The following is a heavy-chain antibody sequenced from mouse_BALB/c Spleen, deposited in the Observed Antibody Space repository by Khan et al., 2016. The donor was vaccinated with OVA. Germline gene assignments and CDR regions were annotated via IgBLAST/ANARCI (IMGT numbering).Heavy chain of an antibody. CDR3: TRGGYSSFAH. CDR1: GYSFTSYL. V-gene: IGHV1-5*01. D-gene: IGHD1-3*01. J-gene: IGHJ3*01. CDR2: IYPGNSDT. Sequence: VQLQQSGTVLARPGASVKMSCKAFGYSFTSYLIYWVKQRPGQGLEWIGGIYPGNSDTSYNQKFKDKATLTAGTSASTAYMELSSLTNEDSAVYYCTRGGYSSFAHWGQGTLVTVSA.